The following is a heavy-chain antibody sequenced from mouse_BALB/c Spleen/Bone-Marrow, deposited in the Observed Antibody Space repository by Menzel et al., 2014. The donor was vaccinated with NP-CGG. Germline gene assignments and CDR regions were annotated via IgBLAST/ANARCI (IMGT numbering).Heavy chain of an antibody. CDR1: GYTFTSYW. CDR2: INPSTGYT. D-gene: IGHD2-2*01. CDR3: ARSGGGYDGFAY. Sequence: VQLQQSGAELAKPGASVKMSCKASGYTFTSYWLHWVKQRPGQGLEWIGYINPSTGYTEYNQKFKDKATLTAEKSSSTAYMQLSSLTSEDSAVYYCARSGGGYDGFAYWGQGTLVTVSA. J-gene: IGHJ3*01. V-gene: IGHV1-7*01.